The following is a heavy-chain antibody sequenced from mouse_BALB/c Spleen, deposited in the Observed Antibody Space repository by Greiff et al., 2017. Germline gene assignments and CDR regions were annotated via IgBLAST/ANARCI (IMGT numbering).Heavy chain of an antibody. CDR2: INPSNGRT. CDR3: ALLLRYSYWYFDV. J-gene: IGHJ1*01. V-gene: IGHV1S81*02. D-gene: IGHD1-1*01. CDR1: GYTFTSYW. Sequence: QVQLQQPGAELVKPGASVKLSCKASGYTFTSYWMHWVKQRPGQGLEWIGEINPSNGRTNYNGKFKGKATLTADKSSSTAYMQLSSLTSEDSAVYFCALLLRYSYWYFDVWGAGTTVTVSS.